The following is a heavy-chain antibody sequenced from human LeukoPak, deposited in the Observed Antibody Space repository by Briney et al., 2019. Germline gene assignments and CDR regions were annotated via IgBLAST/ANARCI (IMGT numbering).Heavy chain of an antibody. CDR3: ARGGWSDYKESDPFDI. CDR1: GDSVSSNSAA. CDR2: TYYRSKWYN. D-gene: IGHD1-26*01. Sequence: SQTLSLTCAISGDSVSSNSAAWNWIRQSPSRGLEWLGRTYYRSKWYNDYAVSVKSRITINPDTSKNQFSLQLNSVTPADTAVYHCARGGWSDYKESDPFDIWGQGTMVTVSS. J-gene: IGHJ3*02. V-gene: IGHV6-1*01.